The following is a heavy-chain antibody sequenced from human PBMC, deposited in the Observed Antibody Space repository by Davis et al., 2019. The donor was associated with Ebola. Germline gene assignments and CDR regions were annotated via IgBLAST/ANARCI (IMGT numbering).Heavy chain of an antibody. CDR3: ARTQYGDYGY. J-gene: IGHJ4*02. Sequence: GESLKISCAASGFTFSSYWMHWVRQVPGKGLVWVPYLSSDGSNTGYADSVKGRFTISRDNAKNTLYLQMNNLRAEDTAVYYCARTQYGDYGYWGQGTLVTVSS. V-gene: IGHV3-74*01. D-gene: IGHD4-17*01. CDR2: LSSDGSNT. CDR1: GFTFSSYW.